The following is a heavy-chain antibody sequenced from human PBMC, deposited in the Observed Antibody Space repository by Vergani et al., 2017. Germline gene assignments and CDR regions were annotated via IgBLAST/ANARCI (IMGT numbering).Heavy chain of an antibody. CDR1: GFTFTNFA. Sequence: EVQLLESGGNLVQPGGSLRLSCAASGFTFTNFAMTWVRQAPGEGLEWVSGISGSGGFTYYADSVKGRFTISRDNSKNTLYLQMNSLRAEDTAVYYCARDGGGGCSSTSCSTYDPYYYYYMDVWGKGTTVTVSS. D-gene: IGHD2-2*01. V-gene: IGHV3-23*01. CDR3: ARDGGGGCSSTSCSTYDPYYYYYMDV. J-gene: IGHJ6*03. CDR2: ISGSGGFT.